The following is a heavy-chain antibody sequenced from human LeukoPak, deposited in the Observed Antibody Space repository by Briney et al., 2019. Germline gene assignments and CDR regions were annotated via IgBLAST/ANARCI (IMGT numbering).Heavy chain of an antibody. D-gene: IGHD5-12*01. J-gene: IGHJ4*02. V-gene: IGHV3-21*01. Sequence: GGSLRLSCAASGFTFSSYAMNWVRQAPGKGLEWVSSIGSSSSYIYYADSVKGRFTISRDNAKNSLYLQMNSLRAEDTAVYYCARDSRKGYSGYDFLVYWGQGTLVTVSS. CDR1: GFTFSSYA. CDR3: ARDSRKGYSGYDFLVY. CDR2: IGSSSSYI.